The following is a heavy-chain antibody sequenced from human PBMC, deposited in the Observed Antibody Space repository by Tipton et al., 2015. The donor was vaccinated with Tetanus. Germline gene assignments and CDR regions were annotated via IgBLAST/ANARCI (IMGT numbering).Heavy chain of an antibody. CDR1: GYTFNTYS. V-gene: IGHV7-4-1*02. J-gene: IGHJ4*02. CDR3: AREVLRLDY. CDR2: INTATGST. Sequence: VQLVQSGSELRKPGASVRVSCKASGYTFNTYSMNWVRQAPGQGLEWIGWINTATGSTIYAQGLAGRFVLSFDTSVSTAYLQISGLKAEDTAVYYCAREVLRLDYWGQGTLVSVSS. D-gene: IGHD3-16*01.